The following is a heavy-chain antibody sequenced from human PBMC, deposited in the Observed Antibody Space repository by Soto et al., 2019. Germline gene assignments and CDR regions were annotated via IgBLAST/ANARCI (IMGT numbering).Heavy chain of an antibody. V-gene: IGHV3-30-3*01. CDR1: GFTFSSYA. CDR2: ISYDGSNK. D-gene: IGHD3-10*01. Sequence: QVQLVESGGGVVQPGRSLRLSCAASGFTFSSYAMHWVRQAPGKGLEWVAVISYDGSNKYYADSVKGRFTISRDNSKNTLDLQMNSLRAEDTAVYYCARDGGEEDIWCGELSVFRSWYFDLWGRGTLVTVSS. CDR3: ARDGGEEDIWCGELSVFRSWYFDL. J-gene: IGHJ2*01.